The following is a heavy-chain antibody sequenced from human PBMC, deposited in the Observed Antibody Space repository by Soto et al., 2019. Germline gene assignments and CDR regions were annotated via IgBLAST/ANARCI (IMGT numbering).Heavy chain of an antibody. J-gene: IGHJ4*02. CDR3: ARTRAYNALDY. CDR2: IKPDGSYI. Sequence: EESGGGLVQPGGSLRLSCVASRFSFSSSWMTWVRLAPGDGLEWVATIKPDGSYIDYSASMKGRFTVSRDNAKNSLYLQINSLRAEDTAVYYCARTRAYNALDYWGQGTLVTVSS. CDR1: RFSFSSSW. V-gene: IGHV3-7*04. D-gene: IGHD1-1*01.